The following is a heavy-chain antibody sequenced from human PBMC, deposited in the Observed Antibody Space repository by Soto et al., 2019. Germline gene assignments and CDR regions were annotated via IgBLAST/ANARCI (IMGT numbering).Heavy chain of an antibody. V-gene: IGHV4-39*02. Sequence: TLSLTCPLVGPSISSIRSYWEWNSEPPGKGLEWIGSIYYSGSTYYNPSLKSRVTISVDTSKNQFSLKLSSVTAADTAVYYCAREGVTPSYYYYYGMDVWGQGTTVS. D-gene: IGHD5-18*01. CDR3: AREGVTPSYYYYYGMDV. CDR2: IYYSGST. CDR1: GPSISSIRSY. J-gene: IGHJ6*02.